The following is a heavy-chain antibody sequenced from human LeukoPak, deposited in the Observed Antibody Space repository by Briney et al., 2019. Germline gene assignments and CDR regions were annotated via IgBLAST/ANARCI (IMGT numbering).Heavy chain of an antibody. Sequence: GGSLTLSCAASGFSFSTYWMRWARQTPGKGLEWVANIKGDGSEINYVDSVKGRFTISRDNAKNSLSLQMNSLTADDTGVYYCAREGLPYSGDHWGQGTLVTFSS. CDR1: GFSFSTYW. J-gene: IGHJ4*02. V-gene: IGHV3-7*01. CDR3: AREGLPYSGDH. D-gene: IGHD4-11*01. CDR2: IKGDGSEI.